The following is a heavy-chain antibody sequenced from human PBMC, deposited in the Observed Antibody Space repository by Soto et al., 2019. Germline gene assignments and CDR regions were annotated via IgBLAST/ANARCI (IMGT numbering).Heavy chain of an antibody. CDR2: INSDGSST. CDR1: GFTFSSYW. V-gene: IGHV3-74*01. D-gene: IGHD5-18*01. CDR3: ARDLYSYGYYYYYGMDV. J-gene: IGHJ6*02. Sequence: GGSLRLSCAASGFTFSSYWMHWVRQAPGKGLVWVSRINSDGSSTSYADSVKGRFTISRDNAKNTLYLQMNSLRAEDTAVYYCARDLYSYGYYYYYGMDVWGQGTTVTVSS.